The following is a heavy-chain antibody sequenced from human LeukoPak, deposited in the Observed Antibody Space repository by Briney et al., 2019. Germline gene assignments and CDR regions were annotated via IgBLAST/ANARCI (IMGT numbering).Heavy chain of an antibody. D-gene: IGHD4-23*01. Sequence: ASGKVSCKASGSTFTSYSISRVRQAPGQGLGWMGWFSAYNGNTNYAQKLQGRVTMTTDTSTSTAYMELRSLRSDDTAGYYCARDRLTVARTTSFDYWGQGTLVTVSS. J-gene: IGHJ4*02. CDR2: FSAYNGNT. V-gene: IGHV1-18*01. CDR3: ARDRLTVARTTSFDY. CDR1: GSTFTSYS.